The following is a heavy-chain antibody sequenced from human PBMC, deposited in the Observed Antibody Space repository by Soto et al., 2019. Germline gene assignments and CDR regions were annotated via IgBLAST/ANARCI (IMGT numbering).Heavy chain of an antibody. CDR1: GFTFSSYW. CDR2: INSDGSST. D-gene: IGHD3-10*01. CDR3: ARDFGLWFGELSRRGYYYYYMDV. Sequence: TGGSLRLSCAASGFTFSSYWMHWVRQAPGKGLVWVSRINSDGSSTSYADSVKGRFTISRDNAKNTLYLQMNSLRAEDTAVYYCARDFGLWFGELSRRGYYYYYMDVWGKGTTVTVSS. J-gene: IGHJ6*03. V-gene: IGHV3-74*01.